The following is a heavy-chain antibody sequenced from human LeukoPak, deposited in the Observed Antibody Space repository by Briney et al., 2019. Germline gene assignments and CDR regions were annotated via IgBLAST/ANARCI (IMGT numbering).Heavy chain of an antibody. J-gene: IGHJ5*02. CDR2: INPNTGGT. Sequence: ASVKVSCKASGYNFTGYYLHWVRQAPGQGLEWMGWINPNTGGTNYAQKFQGRITMTRDTSISTAYMELGRLRSDDTAVYYCARVGATYSGDPWGQGTLVTVSS. CDR3: ARVGATYSGDP. CDR1: GYNFTGYY. D-gene: IGHD1-26*01. V-gene: IGHV1-2*02.